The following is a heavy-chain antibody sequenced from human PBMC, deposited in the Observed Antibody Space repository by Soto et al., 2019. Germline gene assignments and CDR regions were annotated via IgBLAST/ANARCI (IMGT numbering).Heavy chain of an antibody. CDR2: IHYSGST. CDR1: GGSISSGGYS. Sequence: QLQLQESGSGLVKPSQTLSLTCAVSGGSISSGGYSWSWIRQPPGKGLEWIGYIHYSGSTYYNPSLKSRVTISLERSKSQFSLKLSSVTAADTAVYYCARLGGAHYYGMDVWGQGTTVTVSS. J-gene: IGHJ6*02. V-gene: IGHV4-30-2*01. D-gene: IGHD3-16*01. CDR3: ARLGGAHYYGMDV.